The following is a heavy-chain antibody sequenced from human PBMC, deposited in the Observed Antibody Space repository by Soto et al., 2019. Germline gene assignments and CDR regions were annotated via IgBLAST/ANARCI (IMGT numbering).Heavy chain of an antibody. Sequence: SETLSLTCTVYGGSFSGYYWSWIRQPPGKGLEWIGEINHSGSTNYNPSLKSRVTKSVDTSKNQFSLKLSSVTAADTAVYYCARCPRGNYYGSGSYEKTGPDYWGQGTLVTVSS. V-gene: IGHV4-34*01. CDR3: ARCPRGNYYGSGSYEKTGPDY. CDR2: INHSGST. J-gene: IGHJ4*02. D-gene: IGHD3-10*01. CDR1: GGSFSGYY.